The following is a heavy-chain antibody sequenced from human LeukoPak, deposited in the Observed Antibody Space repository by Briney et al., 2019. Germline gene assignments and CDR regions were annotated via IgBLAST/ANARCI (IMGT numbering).Heavy chain of an antibody. J-gene: IGHJ5*02. V-gene: IGHV5-51*01. CDR3: ARAYYYDSSGYYHNWFDP. D-gene: IGHD3-22*01. CDR2: IYPGDSDT. CDR1: GYSFTSYW. Sequence: GESLKISCKGSGYSFTSYWIGWVRQMPGKGLEWMGIIYPGDSDTRYSPSFQGQVTISADKSISTAYLQWSSLNASDTAMYYCARAYYYDSSGYYHNWFDPWGQGTLVTVSS.